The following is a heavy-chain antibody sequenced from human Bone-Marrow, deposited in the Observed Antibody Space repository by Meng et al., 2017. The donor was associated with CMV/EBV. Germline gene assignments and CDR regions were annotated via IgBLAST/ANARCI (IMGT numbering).Heavy chain of an antibody. CDR1: GGSFSGYY. Sequence: QVQLQQWGSGLLKPSETLSLSCAVYGGSFSGYYWSWIRQPPGKGLEWIGEINHSGSTNSHPSLKSRVTISVDTSKNQFSLKLSSVTAADTAVYYCARGRTRYYYDSSGYYYRPYFDYWGQGTLVTVSS. CDR2: INHSGST. J-gene: IGHJ4*02. D-gene: IGHD3-22*01. V-gene: IGHV4-34*01. CDR3: ARGRTRYYYDSSGYYYRPYFDY.